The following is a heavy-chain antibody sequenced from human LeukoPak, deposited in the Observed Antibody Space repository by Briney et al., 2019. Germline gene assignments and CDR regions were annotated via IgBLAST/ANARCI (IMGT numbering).Heavy chain of an antibody. CDR2: MNPNSGNT. CDR1: GYTFTSYD. Sequence: ASVKVSCKASGYTFTSYDINWVRQATGQGLEWMGWMNPNSGNTGYAQKFQGRVTMTRNTSISTAYMELSSLRSEDTAVYYCARAHPRRITKFDYWGQGTLVTVSS. D-gene: IGHD3-10*01. CDR3: ARAHPRRITKFDY. V-gene: IGHV1-8*01. J-gene: IGHJ4*02.